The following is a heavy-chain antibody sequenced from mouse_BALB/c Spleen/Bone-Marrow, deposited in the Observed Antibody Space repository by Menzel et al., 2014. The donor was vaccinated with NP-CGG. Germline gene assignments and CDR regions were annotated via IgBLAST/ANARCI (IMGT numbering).Heavy chain of an antibody. Sequence: VQLQQSGAELVRPGASVKLSCKASGYTFTNNWINWVKQRPGQGLEWIGNIYPSDSYTNYNQKFKDKATLTVDKPSSTAYMQLSSPTSEDSAVYYCTRGSSYVGYAMDCWGQGTPVTVSS. V-gene: IGHV1-69*02. CDR2: IYPSDSYT. CDR3: TRGSSYVGYAMDC. D-gene: IGHD1-1*01. J-gene: IGHJ4*01. CDR1: GYTFTNNW.